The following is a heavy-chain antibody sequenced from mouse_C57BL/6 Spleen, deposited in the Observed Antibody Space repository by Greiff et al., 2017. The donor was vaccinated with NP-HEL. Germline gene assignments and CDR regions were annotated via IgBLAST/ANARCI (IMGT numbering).Heavy chain of an antibody. CDR1: GYTFTSYW. V-gene: IGHV1-69*01. CDR2: IDPSDSYT. D-gene: IGHD3-2*02. Sequence: QVQLQQPGAELVMPGASVKLSCKASGYTFTSYWMHWVKQRPGQGLEWIGEIDPSDSYTNYNQKFKGQSTLTVDKSSSTAYMQLSSLTSEDSAVYYCARGSTAQATFAYWGQGTLVTVSA. CDR3: ARGSTAQATFAY. J-gene: IGHJ3*01.